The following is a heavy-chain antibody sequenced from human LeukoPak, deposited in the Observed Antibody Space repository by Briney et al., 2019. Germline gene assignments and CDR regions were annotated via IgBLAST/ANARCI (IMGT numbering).Heavy chain of an antibody. J-gene: IGHJ4*02. CDR3: AAWWAARGVNY. Sequence: ASVKVSCKASGYTFTSYYMRWVRQAPGQGLEWMGIINPSGGSTSYAQKFQGRVTMTRDTSTSTVYMELSSLRSEDTAVYYCAAWWAARGVNYWGQGTLVTVSS. CDR1: GYTFTSYY. V-gene: IGHV1-46*01. D-gene: IGHD3-10*01. CDR2: INPSGGST.